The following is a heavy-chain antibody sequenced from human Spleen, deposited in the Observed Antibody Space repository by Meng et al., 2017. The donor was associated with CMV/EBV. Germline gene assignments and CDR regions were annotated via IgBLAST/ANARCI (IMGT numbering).Heavy chain of an antibody. CDR3: ARDSRDGGNYYYYYGMDV. D-gene: IGHD4-23*01. CDR1: GGSISSSSYY. V-gene: IGHV4-30-4*08. Sequence: SETLSLTCTVSGGSISSSSYYWSWIRQPPGKGLEWIGYIYYSGSTYYNPSLKSRVTISVDTSKNQFSLKLSSVTAADTAVYYCARDSRDGGNYYYYYGMDVWGQGTTVTVSS. J-gene: IGHJ6*02. CDR2: IYYSGST.